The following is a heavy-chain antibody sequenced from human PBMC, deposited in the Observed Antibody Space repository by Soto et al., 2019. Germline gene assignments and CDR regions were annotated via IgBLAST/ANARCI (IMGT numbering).Heavy chain of an antibody. J-gene: IGHJ5*02. V-gene: IGHV4-59*01. D-gene: IGHD6-19*01. CDR2: IYYSGST. Sequence: PSETLSLTCTVSGGSISSYYWSWIRQPPGQGLEWIGYIYYSGSTNYNPSLKSRVTISVDTSKNQFSLKLSSVTAADTAVHYCARVLIAVAGKNWFDPWGQGTLVTVS. CDR3: ARVLIAVAGKNWFDP. CDR1: GGSISSYY.